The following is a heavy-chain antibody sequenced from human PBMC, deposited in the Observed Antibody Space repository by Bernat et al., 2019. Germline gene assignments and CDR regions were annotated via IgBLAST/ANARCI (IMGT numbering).Heavy chain of an antibody. Sequence: EVQLLESGGGLVQPGGSLRLSCAASGFTFSTYAMSWVRQAPGKGLEWVSAISGSGGSTYYADSVKGRFTISRDNSKNTLYLQMSSLRAEDTAVYYGAKKPTSTGSHYHFDYWGQGTLVTVSS. J-gene: IGHJ4*02. V-gene: IGHV3-23*01. CDR1: GFTFSTYA. CDR3: AKKPTSTGSHYHFDY. CDR2: ISGSGGST. D-gene: IGHD1-26*01.